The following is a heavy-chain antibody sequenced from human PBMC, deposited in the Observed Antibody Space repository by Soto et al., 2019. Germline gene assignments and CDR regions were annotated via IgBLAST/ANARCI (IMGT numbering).Heavy chain of an antibody. CDR1: GGTFSSYA. D-gene: IGHD4-4*01. J-gene: IGHJ6*02. V-gene: IGHV1-69*06. CDR3: ARDQIYSNSTLQYYYYGMDV. CDR2: IIPIFGTA. Sequence: SVKVSCKASGGTFSSYAISWVRLAPGQGLEWMGGIIPIFGTANYAQKFQGRVTITADKSTSTAYMELSSLRSEDTAVYYCARDQIYSNSTLQYYYYGMDVWGQGTTVTVSS.